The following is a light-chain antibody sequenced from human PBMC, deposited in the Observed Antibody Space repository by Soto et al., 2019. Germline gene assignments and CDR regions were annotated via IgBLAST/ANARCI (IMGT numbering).Light chain of an antibody. CDR3: QQYGSSGT. CDR2: GAS. CDR1: QSVSSN. V-gene: IGKV3-20*01. J-gene: IGKJ1*01. Sequence: EIVLTQSPATLSVSPGERATLSCRASQSVSSNLAWYQQKPGRAPSLLIYGASTRATGVPARFSGSGSGTDFTLTISRLEPEDFAVYYCQQYGSSGTFGQGTKVDIK.